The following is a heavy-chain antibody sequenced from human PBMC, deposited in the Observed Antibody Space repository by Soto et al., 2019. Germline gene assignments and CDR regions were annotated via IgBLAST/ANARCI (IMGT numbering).Heavy chain of an antibody. D-gene: IGHD2-15*01. CDR3: ARDGAIVVVVAANYYYYGMDV. J-gene: IGHJ6*02. V-gene: IGHV1-18*01. CDR2: ISAYNGNT. CDR1: GYTFTSYG. Sequence: QVPLVQSGAEVKKPGASVKVSCKASGYTFTSYGISWVRQAPGQGLEWMGWISAYNGNTNYAQKLQGRVTMTTDTSTSTAYMELRSLRSDDTAVYYCARDGAIVVVVAANYYYYGMDVWGQGTTVTVSS.